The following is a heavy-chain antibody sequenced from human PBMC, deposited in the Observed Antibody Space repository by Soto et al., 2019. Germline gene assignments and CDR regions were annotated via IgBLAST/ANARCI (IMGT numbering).Heavy chain of an antibody. CDR3: ARDPYGNGYGAFDI. Sequence: EVQLVESGGGLVQPGGCLRLSCAASGFTFSDYWMSWVRLSPGKGLEWVANIKHDGCDIRYVDSVKGRFTMSRDNAENSLYLQMSSLGAEDTAMYYCARDPYGNGYGAFDIWGQGTMVTVSS. CDR1: GFTFSDYW. D-gene: IGHD3-22*01. V-gene: IGHV3-7*03. CDR2: IKHDGCDI. J-gene: IGHJ3*02.